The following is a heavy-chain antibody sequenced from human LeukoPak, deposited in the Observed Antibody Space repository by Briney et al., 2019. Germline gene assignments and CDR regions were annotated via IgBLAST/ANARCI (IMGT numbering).Heavy chain of an antibody. Sequence: GGPLRLSCAASGFTFSSYSMNWVRQAPGKGLEWVSYISSSSSTIYYADSVKGRFTISRDNAKNSLYLQMNSLSAEDTAVYYCARSVWEDSSGYQSWGQGTLVTVSS. CDR3: ARSVWEDSSGYQS. V-gene: IGHV3-48*04. CDR1: GFTFSSYS. D-gene: IGHD3-22*01. CDR2: ISSSSSTI. J-gene: IGHJ4*02.